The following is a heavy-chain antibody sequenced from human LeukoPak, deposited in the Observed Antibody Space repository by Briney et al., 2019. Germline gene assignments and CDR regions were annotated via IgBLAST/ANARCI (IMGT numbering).Heavy chain of an antibody. J-gene: IGHJ4*02. CDR3: ARISPSICSNTSCQDY. CDR2: IYHDGRI. Sequence: SETLSLTCTVSGGSISSYYWSWIRQPPGKGLEWIGSIYHDGRIDYNPSLKSRVTISRDTSNDQFSLKLSSVTAADTAVYYCARISPSICSNTSCQDYWGQGTLVTVSS. CDR1: GGSISSYY. V-gene: IGHV4-4*09. D-gene: IGHD2-2*01.